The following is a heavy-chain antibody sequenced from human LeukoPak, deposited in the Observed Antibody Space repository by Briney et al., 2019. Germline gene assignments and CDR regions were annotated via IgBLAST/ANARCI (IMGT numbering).Heavy chain of an antibody. CDR1: GFTFSNYA. CDR2: ISGSGGST. D-gene: IGHD3-10*01. V-gene: IGHV3-23*01. J-gene: IGHJ4*02. CDR3: ARLGWNRNYYGSGSYGFDY. Sequence: GGSLRLSCAASGFTFSNYAMYWVRQAPGKGLEWVSAISGSGGSTYYADSVKGRFTISRDNSKNTVYLQMNSLRAEDTAVYYCARLGWNRNYYGSGSYGFDYWGQGTLVTVSS.